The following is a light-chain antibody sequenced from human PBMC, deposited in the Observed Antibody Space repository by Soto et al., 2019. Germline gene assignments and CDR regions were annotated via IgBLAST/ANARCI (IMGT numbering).Light chain of an antibody. CDR1: SSDVGNYTY. V-gene: IGLV2-8*01. Sequence: QCALTQSHSASGSHGQSVTISCTGTSSDVGNYTYVSWYQQHPGKAPKLMIYEVSKRPSGIPDRFSGSKSVNTASLTVSGHKLGYEADYYCSSYAGSNLWVFGGGTKLTVL. J-gene: IGLJ3*02. CDR3: SSYAGSNLWV. CDR2: EVS.